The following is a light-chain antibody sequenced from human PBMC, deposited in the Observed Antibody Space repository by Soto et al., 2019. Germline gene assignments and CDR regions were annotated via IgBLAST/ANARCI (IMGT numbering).Light chain of an antibody. Sequence: EIVITQSPGTLSVSPGERATLSCRASQSVSSNLAWYQQKPGQAPRLLIYGASTRATGIPARFSGSGSGTGFTLTISSLQSEDFAVYYCQQYNNWPPLTFGGGTKVEIK. V-gene: IGKV3-15*01. J-gene: IGKJ4*01. CDR2: GAS. CDR3: QQYNNWPPLT. CDR1: QSVSSN.